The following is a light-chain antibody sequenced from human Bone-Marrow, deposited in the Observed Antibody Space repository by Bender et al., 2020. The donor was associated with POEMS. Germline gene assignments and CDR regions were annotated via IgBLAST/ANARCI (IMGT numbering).Light chain of an antibody. CDR3: AVWDDGLNGGV. J-gene: IGLJ3*02. V-gene: IGLV1-44*01. CDR2: SSH. CDR1: SSNIGAHA. Sequence: QSVLTQPPSASGTPGQRVTISCSGGSSNIGAHAVNWYQHLPGTAPKLLIYSSHRRPSEVPDRFPGSRSGTSASLAISGLQSEDEADYYCAVWDDGLNGGVFGGGTKLTV.